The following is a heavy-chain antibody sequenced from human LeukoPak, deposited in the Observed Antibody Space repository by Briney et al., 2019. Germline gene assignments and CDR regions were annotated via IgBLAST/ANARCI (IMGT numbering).Heavy chain of an antibody. CDR1: GFPFSSYS. D-gene: IGHD4-17*01. CDR2: ISSSFKTI. V-gene: IGHV3-48*02. CDR3: ARDRYGDSVALDFWYSDL. Sequence: GGSLRLSCTASGFPFSSYSMNWVRQAPGKGLVWISYISSSFKTIYYADSVRGRFTISRDNGKTSLFLQMTSLRDEDTAVYYCARDRYGDSVALDFWYSDLWGRGTLVTVSS. J-gene: IGHJ2*01.